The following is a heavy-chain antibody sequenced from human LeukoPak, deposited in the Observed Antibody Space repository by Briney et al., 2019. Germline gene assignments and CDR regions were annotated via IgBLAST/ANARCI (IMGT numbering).Heavy chain of an antibody. Sequence: ASVKVSCKASGYTFTSYDINWVRQATGQGLEWMGWMNPNSGNTGYAQKFQGRVTMTRNTSISTAYMELSSLRSEDTAVYYCARGRGSVLRYFDWLYYFDYWGQGTPVTVSS. CDR3: ARGRGSVLRYFDWLYYFDY. J-gene: IGHJ4*02. CDR1: GYTFTSYD. D-gene: IGHD3-9*01. V-gene: IGHV1-8*01. CDR2: MNPNSGNT.